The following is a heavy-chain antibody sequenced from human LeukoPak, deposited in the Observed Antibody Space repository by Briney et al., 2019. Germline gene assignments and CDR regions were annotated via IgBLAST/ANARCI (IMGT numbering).Heavy chain of an antibody. J-gene: IGHJ4*02. D-gene: IGHD5-18*01. CDR2: IYGGGST. CDR3: ARDSYSTWMQPD. V-gene: IGHV3-53*01. Sequence: PGGSLRLSCAASGFIVSNNYMSWVRQAPGKGLEWVSVIYGGGSTYYADSVKGRFTISRDNSKNTVYLQMSSLRAEDTAVYYCARDSYSTWMQPDWGQGTLVTVSS. CDR1: GFIVSNNY.